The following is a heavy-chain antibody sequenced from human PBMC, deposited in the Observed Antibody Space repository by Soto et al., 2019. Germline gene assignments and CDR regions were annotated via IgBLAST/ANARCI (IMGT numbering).Heavy chain of an antibody. Sequence: SETLSLTCTVSGGSISSSSYYWGWIRQPPGKGLEWIGSIYYSGSTYYNPSLKSRVTISVDTSKNQFSLKLSSVTAADTAVYYCATGAYDFWSTNPNWFDPWGQGTLVTVSS. CDR2: IYYSGST. V-gene: IGHV4-39*01. CDR1: GGSISSSSYY. CDR3: ATGAYDFWSTNPNWFDP. D-gene: IGHD3-3*01. J-gene: IGHJ5*02.